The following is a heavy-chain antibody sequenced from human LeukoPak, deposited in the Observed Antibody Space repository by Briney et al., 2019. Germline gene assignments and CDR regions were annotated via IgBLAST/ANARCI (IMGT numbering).Heavy chain of an antibody. J-gene: IGHJ4*02. Sequence: GESLRLSCNAAGFSFSSYAMHWVRQAPGYGLECVAAISTNVGSTYYANSVKGRFTISRDNSKNTLYLQMGNLRAEAMAVYYSARGYDRSGYYYVDYWGQGTLVTVSS. D-gene: IGHD3-22*01. V-gene: IGHV3-64*01. CDR3: ARGYDRSGYYYVDY. CDR2: ISTNVGST. CDR1: GFSFSSYA.